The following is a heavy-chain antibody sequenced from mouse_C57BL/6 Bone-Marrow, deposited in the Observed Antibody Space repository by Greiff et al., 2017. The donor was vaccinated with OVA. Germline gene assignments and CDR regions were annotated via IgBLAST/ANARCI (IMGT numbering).Heavy chain of an antibody. V-gene: IGHV1-84*01. CDR2: IYPGSGNT. D-gene: IGHD4-1*01. Sequence: QVQLQQSGPELVKPGASVKISCKASGYTFTDYYINWVKQRPGQGLEWIGWIYPGSGNTKYNEKFKGKATLTIDNTSSTTYMQLSSLTSEDSAVYFCARGYWDYFGYGGQGNTLTVSS. CDR3: ARGYWDYFGY. CDR1: GYTFTDYY. J-gene: IGHJ2*01.